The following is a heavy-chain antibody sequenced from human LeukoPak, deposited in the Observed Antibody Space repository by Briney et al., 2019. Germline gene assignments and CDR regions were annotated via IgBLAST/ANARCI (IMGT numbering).Heavy chain of an antibody. Sequence: GSSVKVSCKASGGTFSSSAIIWVRQAPGQGLEWMGRIIPIVGIANYAQKFQGRVTITADKSTSTAYMELSSLRSEDTAVYYCARDMRSSGYYLAYYFDYWGQGTLVTVSS. CDR3: ARDMRSSGYYLAYYFDY. V-gene: IGHV1-69*04. CDR1: GGTFSSSA. D-gene: IGHD3-22*01. J-gene: IGHJ4*02. CDR2: IIPIVGIA.